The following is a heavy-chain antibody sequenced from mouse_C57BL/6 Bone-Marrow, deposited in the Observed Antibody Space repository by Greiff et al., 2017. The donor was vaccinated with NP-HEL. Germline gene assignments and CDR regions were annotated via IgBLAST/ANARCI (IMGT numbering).Heavy chain of an antibody. J-gene: IGHJ4*01. Sequence: QVKLMESGAELVRPGTSVKMSCKASGYTFTNYWIGWAKQRPGHGLEWIGDIYPGGGYTNYNEKFKGKATLTADKSSSTAYMQFSSLTSEDSAIYYCARWGITDHYAMDYCGQGTSVTVSS. CDR1: GYTFTNYW. CDR3: ARWGITDHYAMDY. CDR2: IYPGGGYT. D-gene: IGHD1-3*01. V-gene: IGHV1-63*01.